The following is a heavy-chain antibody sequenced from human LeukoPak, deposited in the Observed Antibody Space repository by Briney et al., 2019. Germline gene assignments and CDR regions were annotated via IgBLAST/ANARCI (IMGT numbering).Heavy chain of an antibody. J-gene: IGHJ4*02. CDR1: GFTFSSYA. Sequence: HPGRSLRLSCAASGFTFSSYAMHWVRQAPGKGLEWVAVISYDGSNKYYADSVKGRFTISRDNSKNTLYLQMNGLRAEDTAVYYCARELHLGIAAAGNSGVYWGQGTLVTVSS. V-gene: IGHV3-30-3*01. CDR2: ISYDGSNK. D-gene: IGHD6-13*01. CDR3: ARELHLGIAAAGNSGVY.